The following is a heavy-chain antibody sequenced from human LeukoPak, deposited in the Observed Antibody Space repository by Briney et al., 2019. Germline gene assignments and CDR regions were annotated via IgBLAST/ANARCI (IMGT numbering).Heavy chain of an antibody. CDR2: IYYSGST. Sequence: SETLSLTCSASGGSISSGGYYWNWIRQHPGKGLEWIGFIYYSGSTDYNPSLKSRVTISVDTSKNQFSLKLNSVTAADTAVYYCARGGGDTAMEDNWFDPWGQGTLVTVSS. CDR1: GGSISSGGYY. V-gene: IGHV4-31*03. J-gene: IGHJ5*02. D-gene: IGHD5-18*01. CDR3: ARGGGDTAMEDNWFDP.